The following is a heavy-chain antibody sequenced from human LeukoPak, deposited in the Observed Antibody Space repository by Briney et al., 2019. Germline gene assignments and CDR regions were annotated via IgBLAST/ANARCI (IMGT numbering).Heavy chain of an antibody. CDR1: GYTFTSYY. J-gene: IGHJ4*02. V-gene: IGHV1-46*01. CDR3: ARVRESSYYYDSSDCALHY. D-gene: IGHD3-22*01. Sequence: ASVKVSCKASGYTFTSYYMHWVRQAPGQGLEWMGIINPSGGSTRYAQKFQGRVTMTRDTSTSTAYMELSRLKSDDTAVYYCARVRESSYYYDSSDCALHYWGQGTLVTVSS. CDR2: INPSGGST.